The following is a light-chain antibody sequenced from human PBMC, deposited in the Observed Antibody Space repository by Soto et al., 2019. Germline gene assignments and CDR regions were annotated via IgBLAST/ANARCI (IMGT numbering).Light chain of an antibody. V-gene: IGLV2-14*01. CDR1: SRDVGAYNY. Sequence: QSALTQPASGSGSPGQSITISCTGTSRDVGAYNYVSWYQQHPGKAPKLMIYDVSNRPSGVSTRFSGSKSGNTASLTISGLQAEDEADYYCSSYTSSSTEVFGTGTKVTVL. J-gene: IGLJ1*01. CDR3: SSYTSSSTEV. CDR2: DVS.